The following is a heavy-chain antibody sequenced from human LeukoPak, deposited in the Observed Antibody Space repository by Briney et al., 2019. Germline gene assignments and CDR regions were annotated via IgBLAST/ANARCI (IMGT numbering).Heavy chain of an antibody. CDR1: GGSFSNYY. D-gene: IGHD1-7*01. Sequence: PSETLSLTCAVYGGSFSNYYWSWIRQPPGKGLEWIGEINDSGRINYNPSLMSRVTVSVDTSKNQFSLRLPSVTATDTAVYYCARRWNYGRNYYIDVWGNGATVSVPS. CDR3: ARRWNYGRNYYIDV. J-gene: IGHJ6*03. CDR2: INDSGRI. V-gene: IGHV4-34*01.